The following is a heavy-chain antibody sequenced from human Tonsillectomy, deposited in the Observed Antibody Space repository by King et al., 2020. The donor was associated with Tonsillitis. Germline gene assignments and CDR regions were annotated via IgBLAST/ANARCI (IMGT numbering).Heavy chain of an antibody. CDR1: GGSFSGYY. Sequence: VQLQQWGAGLLKPSETLSLTCAVYGGSFSGYYWSWIRQPPGKGLEWIGEINHSGSTNYNPSLKSRVTISVDTSKNQFSLKLSSVTAADTAVYYCARGWYDYVWGSYRYAWFDPWGQGTLVTVSS. CDR3: ARGWYDYVWGSYRYAWFDP. CDR2: INHSGST. J-gene: IGHJ5*02. D-gene: IGHD3-16*02. V-gene: IGHV4-34*01.